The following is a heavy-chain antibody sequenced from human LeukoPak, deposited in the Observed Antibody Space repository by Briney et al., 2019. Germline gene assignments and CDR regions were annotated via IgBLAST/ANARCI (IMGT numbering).Heavy chain of an antibody. D-gene: IGHD3-22*01. V-gene: IGHV3-30*18. CDR3: AKDRRAYYYDSSGTPAGY. J-gene: IGHJ4*02. CDR2: ISYDGSNK. Sequence: GGSLRLSCAASGFTFSSYGMHWVRQAPGKGLERVAVISYDGSNKYYADSVKGRFTISRDNSKNTLYLQMNSLRAEDTAVYYCAKDRRAYYYDSSGTPAGYWGQGTLVTVSS. CDR1: GFTFSSYG.